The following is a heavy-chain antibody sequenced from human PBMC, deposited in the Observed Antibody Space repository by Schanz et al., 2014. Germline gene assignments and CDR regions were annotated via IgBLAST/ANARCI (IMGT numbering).Heavy chain of an antibody. V-gene: IGHV1-18*04. Sequence: QVQLVQSGAEVKKPGASVKVSCKASGDTFTDYGISWVRQAPGQGFEWMAWTNLKNGHTNYAQKFQGRVTMTRDTATRRAFMELRSLRSDDTAVYYCARDGSGVLGAPYWFDPWGQGTLVTVSS. J-gene: IGHJ5*02. CDR1: GDTFTDYG. D-gene: IGHD1-26*01. CDR3: ARDGSGVLGAPYWFDP. CDR2: TNLKNGHT.